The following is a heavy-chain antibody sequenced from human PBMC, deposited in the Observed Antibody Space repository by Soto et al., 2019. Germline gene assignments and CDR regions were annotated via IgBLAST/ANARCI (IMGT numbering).Heavy chain of an antibody. CDR3: ARERLGTVDFDY. CDR2: ISSSTSYI. Sequence: EVQLVESGGGLVKPGGSLRLSCAASGFTFSTYRMNWVRQAPGKGLEWVSSISSSTSYIYYADSVKGRFTISRDNAKNSLYLQMNSLRAEDTAVYYCARERLGTVDFDYWGQGTLVTVSS. V-gene: IGHV3-21*01. J-gene: IGHJ4*02. CDR1: GFTFSTYR. D-gene: IGHD6-25*01.